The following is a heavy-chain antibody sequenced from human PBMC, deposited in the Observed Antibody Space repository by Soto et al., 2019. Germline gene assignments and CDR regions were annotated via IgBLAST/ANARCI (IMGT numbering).Heavy chain of an antibody. CDR1: GYTFTSYY. J-gene: IGHJ6*03. Sequence: ASVKVSCKASGYTFTSYYMHWVRQAPGQGLEWMGIINPSGGSTSYAQKFQGRVTMTRDTSTSTVYMELSSLRSEDTAVYYCARDREYSSSSFYYYYYYDMDVWGKGATVTVSS. CDR3: ARDREYSSSSFYYYYYYDMDV. D-gene: IGHD6-6*01. V-gene: IGHV1-46*03. CDR2: INPSGGST.